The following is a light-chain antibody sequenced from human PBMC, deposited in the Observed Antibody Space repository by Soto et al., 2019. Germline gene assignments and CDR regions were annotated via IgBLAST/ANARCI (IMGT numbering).Light chain of an antibody. Sequence: EIVLTQSPGTLSLSPGESATLSCRASQRVNSSILSWYQHKPGQAPRLLIYAASTRATGIPDKFSGSASGADFTLTISRLEPEDFAVYYCQQYGDSPPNTFGQGTKLEIK. CDR3: QQYGDSPPNT. CDR1: QRVNSSI. CDR2: AAS. V-gene: IGKV3-20*01. J-gene: IGKJ2*01.